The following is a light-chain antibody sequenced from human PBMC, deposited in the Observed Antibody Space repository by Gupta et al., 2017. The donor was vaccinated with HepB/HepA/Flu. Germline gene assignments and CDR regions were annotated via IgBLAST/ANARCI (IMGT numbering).Light chain of an antibody. CDR3: QQKDSTPWT. CDR1: QSIRAY. V-gene: IGKV1-39*01. Sequence: DIQMTQSPSSLSASVGDRISITCRAGQSIRAYLNWYQQRPGTAPNLLIYGSSKVQTGVPSRFSGSGSGTEFTLTISRRQPEDFATYFCQQKDSTPWTFGQGTXVDMK. J-gene: IGKJ1*01. CDR2: GSS.